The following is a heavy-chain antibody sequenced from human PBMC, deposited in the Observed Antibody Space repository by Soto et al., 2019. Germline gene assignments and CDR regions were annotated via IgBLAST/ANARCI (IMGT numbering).Heavy chain of an antibody. J-gene: IGHJ3*02. CDR1: GYTFTSYG. CDR2: ISAYNGNT. CDR3: ARGIAVAGTGDAFDI. D-gene: IGHD6-19*01. Sequence: ASVKVSCKASGYTFTSYGISWVRQAPGQGLEWMGWISAYNGNTNYAQKLQGRVTMTTDTSTSTAYMELRSLRSDDTAVYYCARGIAVAGTGDAFDIWGQGTMVTVSS. V-gene: IGHV1-18*01.